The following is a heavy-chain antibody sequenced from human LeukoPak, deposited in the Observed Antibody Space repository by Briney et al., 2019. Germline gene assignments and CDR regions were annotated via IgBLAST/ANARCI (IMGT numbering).Heavy chain of an antibody. J-gene: IGHJ4*02. CDR2: IDHSGSA. Sequence: PSETLSLTFAVYGGTFSGYYWSWIRQPPGKGLEWIGDIDHSGSANYNPSLKSRVTTSVDTSKNQFSLKLSSVTAADTAVYYCARARGTEAIDYWGQGTLVTVSP. V-gene: IGHV4-34*01. CDR1: GGTFSGYY. D-gene: IGHD6-25*01. CDR3: ARARGTEAIDY.